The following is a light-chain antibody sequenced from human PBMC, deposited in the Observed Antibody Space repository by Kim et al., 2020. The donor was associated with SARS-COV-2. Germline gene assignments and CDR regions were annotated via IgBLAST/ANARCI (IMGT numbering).Light chain of an antibody. CDR1: SSNIGNHY. Sequence: GQKVTISCSGRSSNIGNHYVSWYQHLPGTAPKLLIYDNNKRPSGIPDRFSGSKSGTSATLGITGLQTGDEADYYCGTWDSSLSASVFGGGTQLTVL. V-gene: IGLV1-51*01. CDR2: DNN. J-gene: IGLJ3*02. CDR3: GTWDSSLSASV.